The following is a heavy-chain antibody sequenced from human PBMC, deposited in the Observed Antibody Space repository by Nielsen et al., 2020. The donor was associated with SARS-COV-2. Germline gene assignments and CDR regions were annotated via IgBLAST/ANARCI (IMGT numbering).Heavy chain of an antibody. D-gene: IGHD3-22*01. J-gene: IGHJ4*02. CDR1: GFTFSSYW. V-gene: IGHV4-59*01. Sequence: GSLRLSCAASGFTFSSYWMSWIRQPPGKGLEWIGYIYYSGSTNYNPSLKSRVTISVDTSKNQFSLKLSSVTAADTAVYYCARVGVAMIVAYWGQGTLVTVSS. CDR3: ARVGVAMIVAY. CDR2: IYYSGST.